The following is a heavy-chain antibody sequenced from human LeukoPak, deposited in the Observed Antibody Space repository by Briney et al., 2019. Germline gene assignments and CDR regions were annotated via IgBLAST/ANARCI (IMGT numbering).Heavy chain of an antibody. Sequence: SETLSLTGTVSGGSISSSSYYWGWIRQPPGKGLEWIGSIYYSGSTYYNPSLKSRVTISVDTSKNQFSLKLSSVTAADTAVYYCARDRIAVAGTGTLETWGQGTLVTVSS. CDR3: ARDRIAVAGTGTLET. CDR1: GGSISSSSYY. D-gene: IGHD6-19*01. J-gene: IGHJ5*02. V-gene: IGHV4-39*07. CDR2: IYYSGST.